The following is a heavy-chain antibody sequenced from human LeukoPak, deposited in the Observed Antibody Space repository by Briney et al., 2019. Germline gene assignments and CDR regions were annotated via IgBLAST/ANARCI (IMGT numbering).Heavy chain of an antibody. CDR2: IGTSTSYI. J-gene: IGHJ4*02. D-gene: IGHD6-19*01. CDR1: GFTFSTYI. Sequence: PGGSLRLSCAASGFTFSTYIMNWVRQTPGKGLEWVSSIGTSTSYIYYADSVKGRFTISRDNAKNSLYLEMNSLRAEDTAVYYCARMVAGTGDYWGQGTLVTVSS. CDR3: ARMVAGTGDY. V-gene: IGHV3-21*01.